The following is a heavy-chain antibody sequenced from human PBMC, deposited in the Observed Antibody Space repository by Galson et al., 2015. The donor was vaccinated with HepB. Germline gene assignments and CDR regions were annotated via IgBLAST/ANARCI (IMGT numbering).Heavy chain of an antibody. D-gene: IGHD3-10*01. CDR2: IWYDGSIK. V-gene: IGHV3-33*01. J-gene: IGHJ4*02. Sequence: SLRLSCAASGFTFSSYGMYWVRQAPGKGLEWVAMIWYDGSIKYYKDSVRGRVTVSRDNSRNTVYLQMSGLRAEDTAVYYCARDFGFGLDYWGQGTLVTVSS. CDR3: ARDFGFGLDY. CDR1: GFTFSSYG.